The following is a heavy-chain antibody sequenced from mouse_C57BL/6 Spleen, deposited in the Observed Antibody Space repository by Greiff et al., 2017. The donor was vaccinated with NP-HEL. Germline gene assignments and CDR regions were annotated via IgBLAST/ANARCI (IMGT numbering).Heavy chain of an antibody. CDR2: IDPSDSET. V-gene: IGHV1-52*01. CDR3: ARGGYGSSYGYFDV. Sequence: VKLQQPGAELVRPGSSVKLSCKASGYTFTSYWMHWVKQRPIQGLEWIGNIDPSDSETHYNQKFKDKATLTVDKSSSTAYMQLSSLTSEDSAVYYCARGGYGSSYGYFDVWGTGTTVTVSS. CDR1: GYTFTSYW. J-gene: IGHJ1*03. D-gene: IGHD1-1*01.